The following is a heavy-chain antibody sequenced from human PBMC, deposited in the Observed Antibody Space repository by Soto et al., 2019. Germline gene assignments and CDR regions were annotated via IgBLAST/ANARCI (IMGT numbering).Heavy chain of an antibody. J-gene: IGHJ5*02. V-gene: IGHV3-30-3*01. D-gene: IGHD2-15*01. CDR3: ARDHGVAATPSNWFDP. Sequence: QVQLVESGGGVVQPGRSLRLSCAASGFTFSSYAMHWVRQAPGKGLEWVAVISYDGSNKYYADSVTGRFTISRDNSKNTLYLQMNSLRSEDTAVYYCARDHGVAATPSNWFDPWGQGTLVTVSS. CDR2: ISYDGSNK. CDR1: GFTFSSYA.